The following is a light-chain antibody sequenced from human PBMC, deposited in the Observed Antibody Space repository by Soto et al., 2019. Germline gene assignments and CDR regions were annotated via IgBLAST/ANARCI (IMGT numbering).Light chain of an antibody. J-gene: IGKJ5*01. CDR3: QQLFDSPIT. CDR1: QVISTS. V-gene: IGKV1-9*01. Sequence: DIQLTQSPSFLSPSIGARVPITCRARQVISTSLAWYQVKPGKAPKLLIYAASTLESGVPSRFSATVSGTEFSLTITSLQPEDFATYYCQQLFDSPITFGQGTRLEIK. CDR2: AAS.